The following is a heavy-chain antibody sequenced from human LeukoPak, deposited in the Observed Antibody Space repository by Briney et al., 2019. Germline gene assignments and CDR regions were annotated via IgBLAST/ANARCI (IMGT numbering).Heavy chain of an antibody. D-gene: IGHD3-10*01. J-gene: IGHJ5*02. V-gene: IGHV4-59*08. Sequence: PSETLSLTCTISGGSISSYYWSWIRQPPGKGLEWIGYIYYTGSTNHNPSLKSRVTISVDTSKNQFSLKLSSVTAADTAVYYCARHCATMVRGVIRWFDPWGQGTLVTVSS. CDR2: IYYTGST. CDR1: GGSISSYY. CDR3: ARHCATMVRGVIRWFDP.